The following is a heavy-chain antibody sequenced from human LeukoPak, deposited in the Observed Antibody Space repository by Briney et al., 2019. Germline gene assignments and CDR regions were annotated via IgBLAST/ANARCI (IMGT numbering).Heavy chain of an antibody. Sequence: SETLSLTCAVYGGSFSGYYWSWIRQPPGKGLEWIGEINHSGSTNYNPSLKSRVTLSVDTSKNQFSLKLSSVTAADTAVYYCAREVVVPAASFDYWGQGTLVTVSS. V-gene: IGHV4-34*01. CDR2: INHSGST. J-gene: IGHJ4*02. D-gene: IGHD2-2*01. CDR1: GGSFSGYY. CDR3: AREVVVPAASFDY.